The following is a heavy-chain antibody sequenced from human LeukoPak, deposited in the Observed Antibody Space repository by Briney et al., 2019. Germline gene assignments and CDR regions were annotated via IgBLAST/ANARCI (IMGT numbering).Heavy chain of an antibody. CDR2: ISYDGSNK. CDR1: GFTFSSYA. Sequence: SGRSLRLSCAASGFTFSSYAMHWVRQAPGKGLEWVAVISYDGSNKYYADSVKGRFTISRDNSKNTLYLQMNSLRAEDTAVYYCARDAGYGDRLDSWGQGTLVTVSS. D-gene: IGHD4-17*01. J-gene: IGHJ4*02. CDR3: ARDAGYGDRLDS. V-gene: IGHV3-30-3*01.